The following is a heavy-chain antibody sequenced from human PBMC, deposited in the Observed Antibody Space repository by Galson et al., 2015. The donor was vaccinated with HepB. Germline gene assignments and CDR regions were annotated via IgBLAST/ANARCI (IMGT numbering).Heavy chain of an antibody. CDR3: NARGASWKSDV. J-gene: IGHJ6*04. D-gene: IGHD3-10*01. CDR1: GFTFTNAW. CDR2: IKSKSDDGTT. Sequence: SLRLSCAASGFTFTNAWMSWVRQAPGKGLEWVGRIKSKSDDGTTDYAAPVKGRFTASRDDSKNTLYLQMNSLKTEDTAVYYCNARGASWKSDVWGKGTTVTVPS. V-gene: IGHV3-15*01.